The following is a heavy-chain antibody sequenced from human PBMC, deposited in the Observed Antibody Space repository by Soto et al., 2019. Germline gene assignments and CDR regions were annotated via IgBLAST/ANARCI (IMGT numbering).Heavy chain of an antibody. V-gene: IGHV1-8*01. Sequence: GASVKVSCKASGYTFTSYDINWVRQATGQGLEWMGWMNPNSGNTGYAQKFQGRATMTRNTSISTSYMELSSLRGEDTAVYYCARVHSSGWYLSYYYYGMDVWGQGTTVTVSS. D-gene: IGHD6-19*01. CDR1: GYTFTSYD. J-gene: IGHJ6*02. CDR2: MNPNSGNT. CDR3: ARVHSSGWYLSYYYYGMDV.